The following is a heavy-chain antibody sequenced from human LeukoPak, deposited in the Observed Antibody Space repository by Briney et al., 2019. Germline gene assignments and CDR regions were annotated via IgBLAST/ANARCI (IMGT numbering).Heavy chain of an antibody. CDR1: GFTFSDYY. CDR2: ISSSGSTI. D-gene: IGHD2-2*01. J-gene: IGHJ4*02. CDR3: ARYRSGYCSSTSCRLFDY. Sequence: PGGSLRLSCAASGFTFSDYYMSWIRQAPGKGLEWVSYISSSGSTIYYADSVKGRFTISRDNAKNSLYLQMNSLRAEDTAVYYCARYRSGYCSSTSCRLFDYWGQGTLVTVSS. V-gene: IGHV3-11*01.